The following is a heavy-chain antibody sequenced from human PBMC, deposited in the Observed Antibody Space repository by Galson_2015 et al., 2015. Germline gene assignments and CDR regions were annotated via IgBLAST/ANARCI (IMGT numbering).Heavy chain of an antibody. J-gene: IGHJ4*02. CDR1: GYTFSSCG. D-gene: IGHD4-11*01. CDR2: ISTSSSNT. V-gene: IGHV1-18*01. CDR3: ARDRDYPFDY. Sequence: SVKVSCKASGYTFSSCGLSWVRQTPGEGLAWMGWISTSSSNTKLAQKLQGRVTLTTDSSTSTAYMEVRSLRSDDTALYYCARDRDYPFDYWGQGTLVTVSS.